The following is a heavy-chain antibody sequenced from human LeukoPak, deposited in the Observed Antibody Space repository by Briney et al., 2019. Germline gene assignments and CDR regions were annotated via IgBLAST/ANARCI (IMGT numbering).Heavy chain of an antibody. J-gene: IGHJ6*02. CDR3: ARGGYSYGYHYYYGMDV. CDR1: GGSFSGYY. D-gene: IGHD5-18*01. CDR2: INHSGST. V-gene: IGHV4-34*01. Sequence: SETLSLTCAVYGGSFSGYYWSWIRQPPGKGLEWIGEINHSGSTNYNPSLKSRVTISVDTSKNQFSLKLSSVTAADTAVYYCARGGYSYGYHYYYGMDVWGQGTTVTVSS.